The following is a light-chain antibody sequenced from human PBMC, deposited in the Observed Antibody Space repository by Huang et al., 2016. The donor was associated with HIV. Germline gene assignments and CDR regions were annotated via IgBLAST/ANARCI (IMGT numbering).Light chain of an antibody. CDR1: QSVGSD. Sequence: EIILTQSPATLSLSPGERATLSCRASQSVGSDLACDQQNPGQAPRLLIYDASNRATGIPAIFSGGGSGTDFTLTIRGLEPDDFAVYFCQQRSNRTPTTFGQGTKVE. CDR2: DAS. CDR3: QQRSNRTPTT. V-gene: IGKV3-11*01. J-gene: IGKJ1*01.